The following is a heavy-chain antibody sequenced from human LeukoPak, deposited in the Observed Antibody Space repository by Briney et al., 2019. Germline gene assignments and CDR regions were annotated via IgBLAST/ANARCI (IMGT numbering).Heavy chain of an antibody. J-gene: IGHJ4*02. Sequence: GGSLRLSCAASGFTFSSYSMNWVRQAPGEGLEWVSSLSSSSSYIYYADSVKGRFTISRDNARNSLYLQMNSLRADDAAVYYCAREPTSMGSDYWGQGTLVTVSS. CDR3: AREPTSMGSDY. D-gene: IGHD5-18*01. CDR1: GFTFSSYS. CDR2: LSSSSSYI. V-gene: IGHV3-21*01.